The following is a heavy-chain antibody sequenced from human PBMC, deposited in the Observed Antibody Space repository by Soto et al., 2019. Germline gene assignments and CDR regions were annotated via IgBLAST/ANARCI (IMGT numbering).Heavy chain of an antibody. CDR3: SRDVFVVRGVYYYYGMDV. V-gene: IGHV1-18*01. J-gene: IGHJ6*02. CDR1: GYTFSSYG. Sequence: QAQLVQSGAEVKKPGASVKVSCKASGYTFSSYGITWVRQAPGQGLEWMAWISGYNGNTNYAQNLQGGVTMTTDSSTNTAYRELRSLRSDDTVVYYWSRDVFVVRGVYYYYGMDVWGQWTTVTVSS. D-gene: IGHD3-10*01. CDR2: ISGYNGNT.